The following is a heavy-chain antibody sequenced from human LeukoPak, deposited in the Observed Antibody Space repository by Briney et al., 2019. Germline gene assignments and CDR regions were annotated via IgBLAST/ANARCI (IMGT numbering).Heavy chain of an antibody. Sequence: GASVKVSCKASGGTFSSYAISWVRQAPGQGLEWMGGIIPIFGTANYAQKLQGRVTMTTDTSTSTAYMELRSLRSDDTAVYYCASSGSGSYWTHYYWGQGTLVTVSS. D-gene: IGHD3-10*01. V-gene: IGHV1-69*05. CDR3: ASSGSGSYWTHYY. CDR1: GGTFSSYA. CDR2: IIPIFGTA. J-gene: IGHJ4*02.